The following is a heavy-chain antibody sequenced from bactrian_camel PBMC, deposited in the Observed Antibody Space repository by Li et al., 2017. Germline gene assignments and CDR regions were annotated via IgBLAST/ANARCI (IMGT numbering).Heavy chain of an antibody. V-gene: IGHV3S10*01. CDR3: VRGYWQTGRIPSWAI. Sequence: DVQLVESGGGSVQAGGSLRLSCTASGFWYTISNMFWYRQALGNECEMVSSISSDGTTYYANSVKGRFTISRDNAKNTVYLQMNSLKSEDTALYYCVRGYWQTGRIPSWAIRGQGTQVTVS. J-gene: IGHJ4*01. CDR1: GFWYTISN. CDR2: ISSDGTT. D-gene: IGHD2*01.